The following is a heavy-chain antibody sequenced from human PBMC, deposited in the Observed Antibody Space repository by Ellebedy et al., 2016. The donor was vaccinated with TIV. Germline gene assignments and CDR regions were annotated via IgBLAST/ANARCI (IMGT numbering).Heavy chain of an antibody. CDR2: INPNSGGT. V-gene: IGHV1-2*02. CDR1: GYTFTGYY. D-gene: IGHD6-6*01. Sequence: ASVKVSXXASGYTFTGYYMHWVRQAPGQGLEWMGWINPNSGGTNYAQKFQGRVTMTRDTSISTAYMELSRLRSDDTAVYYCARDNLVQGRNWFDPWGQGTLVTVSS. J-gene: IGHJ5*02. CDR3: ARDNLVQGRNWFDP.